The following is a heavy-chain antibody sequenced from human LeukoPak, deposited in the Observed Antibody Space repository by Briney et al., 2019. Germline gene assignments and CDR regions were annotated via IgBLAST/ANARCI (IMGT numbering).Heavy chain of an antibody. V-gene: IGHV3-21*01. J-gene: IGHJ5*02. CDR2: ISSSSSYI. Sequence: GGSLRLSPAASGFTFSSYSMNWVRQAPRRGQGWVSSISSSSSYIYYADSVKGRFTISRDNAKNSLYLQMNSLRAEDTAVYYCARSYSSSSGFPWGQGTLVTVSS. CDR1: GFTFSSYS. D-gene: IGHD6-6*01. CDR3: ARSYSSSSGFP.